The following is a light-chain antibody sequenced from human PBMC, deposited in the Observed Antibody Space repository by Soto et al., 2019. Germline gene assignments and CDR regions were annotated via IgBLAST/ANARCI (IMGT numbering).Light chain of an antibody. Sequence: EIVLTQSPGTLSLSPGERATLSCXASXSVSSSYLAWYQQKPGQAPRLLIYGASSRATGIPDRFSGSGSGTDFTLTISRLEPEDFAVYYCQQYGSSPLTFGGGTKVDIK. CDR1: XSVSSSY. CDR2: GAS. V-gene: IGKV3-20*01. J-gene: IGKJ4*01. CDR3: QQYGSSPLT.